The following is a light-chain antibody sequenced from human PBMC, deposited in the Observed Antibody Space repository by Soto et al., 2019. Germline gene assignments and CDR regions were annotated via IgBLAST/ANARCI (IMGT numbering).Light chain of an antibody. J-gene: IGKJ1*01. CDR2: GAS. V-gene: IGKV3-15*01. CDR3: QQYSNWPRT. CDR1: QTVSNSY. Sequence: DIVLTQSPATLSVSPGERATLSCRASQTVSNSYLAWYQQKPGQAPRLLIYGASTRAAGIPPRFSGGGSGTEFTLTIRSLQSEDFAVYYCQQYSNWPRTFGRGTKVEIK.